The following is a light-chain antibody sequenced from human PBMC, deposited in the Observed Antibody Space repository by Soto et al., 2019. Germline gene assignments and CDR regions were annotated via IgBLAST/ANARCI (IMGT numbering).Light chain of an antibody. CDR1: QSISGTF. CDR3: QQYYSSWT. V-gene: IGKV3-20*01. CDR2: GAS. Sequence: EIVLTQSPGTLSLSPGERATLSCRASQSISGTFLAWYQHKPGQAPRVLIYGASRRATGIPDRFSGSGSGTDFTLTISRLEPEDFALSYWQQYYSSWTFGQGTKVEMK. J-gene: IGKJ1*01.